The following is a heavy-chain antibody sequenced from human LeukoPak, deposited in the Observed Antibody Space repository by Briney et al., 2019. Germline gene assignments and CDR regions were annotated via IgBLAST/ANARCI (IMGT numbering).Heavy chain of an antibody. CDR1: GFTFSSDW. CDR3: VRDSSVTRMDV. D-gene: IGHD4-17*01. CDR2: ITNDASST. Sequence: GRSLRLSCAASGFTFSSDWMHWVRQAPGEGLVWVSRITNDASSTSYADSVKGRFTISRDNAKNTLYLEMSSLRAEDTAVYYCVRDSSVTRMDVWGKGTTVTVSS. J-gene: IGHJ6*04. V-gene: IGHV3-74*01.